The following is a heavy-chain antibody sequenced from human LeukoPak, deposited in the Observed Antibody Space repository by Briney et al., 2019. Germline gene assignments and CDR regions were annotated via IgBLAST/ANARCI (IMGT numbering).Heavy chain of an antibody. CDR3: AKSDGSGWYLDY. V-gene: IGHV3-30*18. J-gene: IGHJ4*02. D-gene: IGHD6-19*01. Sequence: GGSLRLSCAASGVTFSSYGMHWVRQAPGKGLEWVAVISYDGSNKYYADSVRRRFTISRDNSKNTLYMQMNSLRAEDTAVYYCAKSDGSGWYLDYWGQGTLVTVSS. CDR1: GVTFSSYG. CDR2: ISYDGSNK.